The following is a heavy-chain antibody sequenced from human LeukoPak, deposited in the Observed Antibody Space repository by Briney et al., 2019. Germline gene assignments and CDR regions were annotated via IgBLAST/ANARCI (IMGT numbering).Heavy chain of an antibody. J-gene: IGHJ6*04. D-gene: IGHD3-10*01. CDR2: IGTAGDP. V-gene: IGHV3-13*05. Sequence: GGSLRLSCAASGFTFSSYDMHRVRQATGKGLEWVSAIGTAGDPYYPGSVKGRFTISRENAKNSLYLQMNSLGAGDTAVYYCARGTYYGSGSYYYDGLNYYYGMDVWGKVTTVTVSS. CDR1: GFTFSSYD. CDR3: ARGTYYGSGSYYYDGLNYYYGMDV.